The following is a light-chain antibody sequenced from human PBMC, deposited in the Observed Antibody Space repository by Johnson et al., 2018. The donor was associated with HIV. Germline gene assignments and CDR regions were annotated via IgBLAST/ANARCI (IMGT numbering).Light chain of an antibody. J-gene: IGLJ1*01. Sequence: QSVLTQPPSVSAAPGQKVTISCSGSSSNIGSNYVSWYQQVPGTAPKLLIYDNNKRPSGIPDRFSGSKSGTSATLGITGLQTGDEADYYCGTGDSSLSAGGYVFGTGTKVTVL. CDR1: SSNIGSNY. CDR3: GTGDSSLSAGGYV. V-gene: IGLV1-51*01. CDR2: DNN.